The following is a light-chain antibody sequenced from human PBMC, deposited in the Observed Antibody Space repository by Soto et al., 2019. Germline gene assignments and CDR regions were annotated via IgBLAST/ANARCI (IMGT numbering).Light chain of an antibody. CDR2: GNK. CDR3: QSYDCSLTGVV. Sequence: QSVLTQPPSVSGAPGQRVAISCIGTSSNIGAHYDVHWYQQLPGTAPKLLIYGNKNRPAGVPDRFSGSKSGTSASLAITGVQAEDEADYYCQSYDCSLTGVVFGGGTKLTVL. V-gene: IGLV1-40*01. CDR1: SSNIGAHYD. J-gene: IGLJ2*01.